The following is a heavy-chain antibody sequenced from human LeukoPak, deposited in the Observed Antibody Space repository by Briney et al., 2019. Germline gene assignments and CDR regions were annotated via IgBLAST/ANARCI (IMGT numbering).Heavy chain of an antibody. D-gene: IGHD6-13*01. Sequence: GGSLRLSCAASGLTFSSCAMIWVRQAPGKGLEWVSAISGSGGSTYYADSVKGRFTISRDNSKNTLYLQMNSLRAEDTAVYYCARGLVYFDYWGQGTLVTVSS. CDR3: ARGLVYFDY. V-gene: IGHV3-23*01. CDR1: GLTFSSCA. CDR2: ISGSGGST. J-gene: IGHJ4*02.